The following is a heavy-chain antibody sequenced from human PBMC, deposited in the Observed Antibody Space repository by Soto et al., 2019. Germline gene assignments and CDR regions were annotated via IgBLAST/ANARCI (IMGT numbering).Heavy chain of an antibody. D-gene: IGHD2-15*01. J-gene: IGHJ6*02. Sequence: GGSLRLSCAASGFTFSSYSMNWVRQAPGKGLEWVSSISSSSSYIYYADSVKGRFTISRDNAKNSLYLQMNSLRAEDTAVYYCARLGRYCSGGSCPYGMDVWGQGTTVTVSS. V-gene: IGHV3-21*01. CDR1: GFTFSSYS. CDR3: ARLGRYCSGGSCPYGMDV. CDR2: ISSSSSYI.